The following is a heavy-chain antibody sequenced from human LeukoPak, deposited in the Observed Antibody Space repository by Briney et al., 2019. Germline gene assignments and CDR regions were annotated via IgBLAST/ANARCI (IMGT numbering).Heavy chain of an antibody. V-gene: IGHV3-30*04. CDR2: ISYDGSNK. CDR1: GFTFSSYA. CDR3: ARALMTTGIDY. D-gene: IGHD4-17*01. Sequence: GGSLRLSCAASGFTFSSYAMSWVRQAPGKGLEWVAVISYDGSNKYYADSVKGRFTISRDNSKNTLYLQMNSLRAEDTAVYYCARALMTTGIDYWGQGTLVTVSS. J-gene: IGHJ4*02.